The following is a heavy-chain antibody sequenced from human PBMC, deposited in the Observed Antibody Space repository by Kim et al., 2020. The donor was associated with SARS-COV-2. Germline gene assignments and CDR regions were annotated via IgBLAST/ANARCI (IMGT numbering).Heavy chain of an antibody. V-gene: IGHV4-34*01. CDR2: INHSGST. CDR1: GGSFSGYY. CDR3: ARAIDIFGEYCSGGSCYVGSSDYGMDV. Sequence: SETLSLTCAVYGGSFSGYYWSWIRQPPGKGLEWIGEINHSGSTNYNPSLKSRVTISVDTSKNQFSLKLSSVTAAATAVYYCARAIDIFGEYCSGGSCYVGSSDYGMDVWGQGTTVTVSS. D-gene: IGHD2-15*01. J-gene: IGHJ6*02.